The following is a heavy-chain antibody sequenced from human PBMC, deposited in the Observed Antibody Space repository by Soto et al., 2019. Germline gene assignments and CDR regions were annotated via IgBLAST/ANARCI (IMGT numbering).Heavy chain of an antibody. D-gene: IGHD1-26*01. Sequence: ASVTVSCQTSGYTFTSYGISWVRQAPGQGLEWMGWISAYNGNTNCAQKLQGRVTMTTDTSTSTAYMELRSLRSDDTAVYYCARLNGREPDYWGQGTLVTVSS. CDR1: GYTFTSYG. CDR3: ARLNGREPDY. J-gene: IGHJ4*02. CDR2: ISAYNGNT. V-gene: IGHV1-18*01.